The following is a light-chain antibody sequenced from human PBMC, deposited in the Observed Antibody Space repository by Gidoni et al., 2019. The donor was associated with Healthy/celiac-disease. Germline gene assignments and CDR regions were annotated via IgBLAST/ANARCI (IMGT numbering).Light chain of an antibody. Sequence: EIVMTQSPATLSVSPGERANLSCRASQSVSSNLAWYQQKPGQAPRLRIYGASTRATGIPARVSGSGSGTEFTLTISSLQSEDFAVYYCQQYNNWPLTFGGXTKVEIK. CDR3: QQYNNWPLT. J-gene: IGKJ4*01. CDR2: GAS. V-gene: IGKV3-15*01. CDR1: QSVSSN.